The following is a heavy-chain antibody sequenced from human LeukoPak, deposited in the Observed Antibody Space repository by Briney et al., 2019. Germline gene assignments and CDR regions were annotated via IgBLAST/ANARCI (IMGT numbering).Heavy chain of an antibody. J-gene: IGHJ6*02. CDR2: ISAYNGNT. CDR1: GYTFAGSY. CDR3: ASSIHGGNGIYYGMDV. D-gene: IGHD4-23*01. V-gene: IGHV1-18*04. Sequence: ASVKVSCKASGYTFAGSYLHWVRQAPGQGLEWMGWISAYNGNTNYAQKLQGRVTMTTDTSTSTAYMELRSLRSDDTAVYYCASSIHGGNGIYYGMDVWGQGTTVTVSS.